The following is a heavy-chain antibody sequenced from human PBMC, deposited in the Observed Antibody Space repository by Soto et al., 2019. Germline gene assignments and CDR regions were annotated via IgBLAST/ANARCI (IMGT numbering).Heavy chain of an antibody. V-gene: IGHV3-30*18. Sequence: QVQLVESGGGVVQPGRSLRLSCAASGFTFSSYGMHWVRQAPGKGLEWVAIISYDGSNTYYADSVKGRFTISRDNSKNTLYLQMKSLRAEATSVYYCAKEGGLSGSYYISSSYYFDYWGQGTLVTVSS. D-gene: IGHD1-26*01. CDR3: AKEGGLSGSYYISSSYYFDY. CDR2: ISYDGSNT. CDR1: GFTFSSYG. J-gene: IGHJ4*02.